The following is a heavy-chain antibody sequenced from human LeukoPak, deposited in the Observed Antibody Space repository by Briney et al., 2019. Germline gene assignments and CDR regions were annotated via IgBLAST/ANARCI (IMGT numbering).Heavy chain of an antibody. V-gene: IGHV4-30-2*01. CDR3: ARLGYCSSTSCSNNWFDP. CDR2: IYHSGST. J-gene: IGHJ5*02. CDR1: GGSSSSGGYS. Sequence: SQTLSLTCAVSGGSSSSGGYSWSWIRQPPGKGLEWIGYIYHSGSTYYNPSLKSRITISVDRSKNQFSLKLSSVTAADTAVYYCARLGYCSSTSCSNNWFDPWGQGTLVTVSS. D-gene: IGHD2-2*01.